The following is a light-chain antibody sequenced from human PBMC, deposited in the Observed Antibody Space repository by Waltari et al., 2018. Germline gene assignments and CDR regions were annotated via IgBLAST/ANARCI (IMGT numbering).Light chain of an antibody. CDR3: QHRDNWLFT. CDR2: NST. Sequence: EIVLTQPPATLSFSPDDRATLSCRAIQSIQTFLAWYQQKPGQAPRLLIYNSTLRATGVPVRFSGSGSGTDFTLTISNLEPEDFAFYFCQHRDNWLFTFGPGTKVEIK. V-gene: IGKV3-11*01. CDR1: QSIQTF. J-gene: IGKJ3*01.